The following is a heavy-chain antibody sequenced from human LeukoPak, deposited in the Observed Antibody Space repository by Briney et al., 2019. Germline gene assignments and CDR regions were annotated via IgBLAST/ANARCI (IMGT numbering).Heavy chain of an antibody. CDR2: IWSNGGST. Sequence: PGGSLRLSCAASGFTFSSYTMSWVRQPPGKGLEWVAGIWSNGGSTYYADSVKGRFTISRDNSKNTLFLQVSSLRVEDTAVYYCAREINGHASDIWGQGTMVTVSS. CDR3: AREINGHASDI. CDR1: GFTFSSYT. J-gene: IGHJ3*02. V-gene: IGHV3-23*01.